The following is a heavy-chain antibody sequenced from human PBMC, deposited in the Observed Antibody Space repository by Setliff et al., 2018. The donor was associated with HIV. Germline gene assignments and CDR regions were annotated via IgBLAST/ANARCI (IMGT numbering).Heavy chain of an antibody. D-gene: IGHD1-1*01. J-gene: IGHJ3*01. CDR3: AKGYTWSVVGALDV. Sequence: VASVKVSCKASGYIFTNQYITWVRQAPGQGLEWMGWISPHNGNTKYGEKFQARVTMTADASTTAAYMELRSLTSDDTAMYYCAKGYTWSVVGALDVWGQGTRVTVS. CDR1: GYIFTNQY. CDR2: ISPHNGNT. V-gene: IGHV1-18*01.